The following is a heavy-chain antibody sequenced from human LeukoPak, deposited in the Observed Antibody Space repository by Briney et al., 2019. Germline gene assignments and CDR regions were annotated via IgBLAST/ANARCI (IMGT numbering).Heavy chain of an antibody. Sequence: ASVKGSCKASGYTFTGYYIQWVRQAPGQGLEWMGWINPNSGGTNYAQKFQGRVTMTRDTSISTAYMELSRLRSDDTAVYYCARDLYDSSGHYDYWGQGTLVTVSS. J-gene: IGHJ4*02. D-gene: IGHD3-22*01. CDR1: GYTFTGYY. V-gene: IGHV1-2*02. CDR2: INPNSGGT. CDR3: ARDLYDSSGHYDY.